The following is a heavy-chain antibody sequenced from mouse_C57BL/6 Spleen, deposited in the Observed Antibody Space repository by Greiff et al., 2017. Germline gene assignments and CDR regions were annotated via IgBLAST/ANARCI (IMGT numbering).Heavy chain of an antibody. J-gene: IGHJ2*01. CDR1: GFTFSSYA. Sequence: EVKVVESGGGLVKPGGSLKLSCAASGFTFSSYAMSWVRQTPEKRLEWVATISDGGSYTYYPDNVKGRFTISRDNAKNNLYLQMGHLKSEDTAMYYCAAYGSSDDYWGQGTTLTVSS. V-gene: IGHV5-4*03. D-gene: IGHD1-1*01. CDR3: AAYGSSDDY. CDR2: ISDGGSYT.